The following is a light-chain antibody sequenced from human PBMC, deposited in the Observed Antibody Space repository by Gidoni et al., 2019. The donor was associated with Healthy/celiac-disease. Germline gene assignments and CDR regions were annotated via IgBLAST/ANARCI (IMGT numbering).Light chain of an antibody. CDR3: HKSYSTPPYT. J-gene: IGKJ2*01. CDR1: QSISSY. Sequence: DIQMTQSPPSLSASVGDRVTITCRASQSISSYLNWYQQKPGKAPKLLIYAASSLQSGVPSRFCGGRGGGDFSLIISSLQPDEFATYYCHKSYSTPPYTFGQGTKLEIK. V-gene: IGKV1-39*01. CDR2: AAS.